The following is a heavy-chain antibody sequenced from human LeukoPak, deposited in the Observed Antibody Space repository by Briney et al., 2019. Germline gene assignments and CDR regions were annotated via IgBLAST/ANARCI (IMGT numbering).Heavy chain of an antibody. CDR1: VGSISSGCYY. D-gene: IGHD3-22*01. J-gene: IGHJ4*02. V-gene: IGHV4-31*03. CDR2: IYYSGST. Sequence: PSQTLSLTCTVSVGSISSGCYYWSWIRQHPGKGLEWIGYIYYSGSTYYNPSLKSRVTISVDTSKNQFSLKLSSVTAADTAVYYCARVSRYYYDSSGYYPGGNYFDYWGQGTLVTVSS. CDR3: ARVSRYYYDSSGYYPGGNYFDY.